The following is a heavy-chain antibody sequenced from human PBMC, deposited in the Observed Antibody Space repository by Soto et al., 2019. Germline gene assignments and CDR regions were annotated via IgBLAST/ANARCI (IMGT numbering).Heavy chain of an antibody. V-gene: IGHV3-21*01. CDR3: ARDGGPNWSFGNYYGMDV. CDR1: GLTFSSYS. D-gene: IGHD1-1*01. J-gene: IGHJ6*02. Sequence: GGSLRLSCAASGLTFSSYSMNWVRQAPGKGLEWVSSISSSSSYIYYADSVKGRFTISRDNAKNSLYLQMNSLRAEDTAVYYCARDGGPNWSFGNYYGMDVWGQGTTVTVSS. CDR2: ISSSSSYI.